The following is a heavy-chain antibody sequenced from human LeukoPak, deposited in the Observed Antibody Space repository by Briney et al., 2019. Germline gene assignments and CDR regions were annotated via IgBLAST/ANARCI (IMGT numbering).Heavy chain of an antibody. CDR1: AYTFTSYD. CDR2: MNPNSGNT. J-gene: IGHJ4*02. CDR3: ARGPYGAVAGTFGDLDY. Sequence: ASVKVSFKASAYTFTSYDINWVRQATGQGLEWMGWMNPNSGNTGYAQKFQGRVTMTRNTSISTAYMELSSLRSEDTAVYYCARGPYGAVAGTFGDLDYWGQGTLVTVSS. D-gene: IGHD6-19*01. V-gene: IGHV1-8*01.